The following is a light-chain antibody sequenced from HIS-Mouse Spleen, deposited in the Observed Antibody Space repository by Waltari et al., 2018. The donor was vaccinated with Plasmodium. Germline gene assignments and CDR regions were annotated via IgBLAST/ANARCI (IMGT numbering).Light chain of an antibody. CDR2: DAS. CDR3: QQRSNWIT. J-gene: IGKJ5*01. Sequence: EIVLTQSPATLSLSPGERATLSCRASQSVSSDLAWYQQKPGQAPRLLIYDASNRATGIPARFSGSGSGTDFTLTISSLEPEDFAVYYWQQRSNWITFGQGTRLEIK. CDR1: QSVSSD. V-gene: IGKV3-11*01.